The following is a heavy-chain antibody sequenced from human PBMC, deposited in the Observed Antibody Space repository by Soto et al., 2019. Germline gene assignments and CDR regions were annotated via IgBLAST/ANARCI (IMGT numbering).Heavy chain of an antibody. CDR2: IYSADGT. CDR3: ATRRLREHAFDV. D-gene: IGHD1-1*01. J-gene: IGHJ3*01. CDR1: GFIVXXXX. Sequence: QPGGSLRLCCAXXGFIVXXXXXXXWVRQAQENGLAWLSDIYSADGTFYDDAVKGRFTVSLDNVKNTVYLQMNTLRPEDTGVYYCATRRLREHAFDVWGPGTNVTVSA. V-gene: IGHV3-53*01.